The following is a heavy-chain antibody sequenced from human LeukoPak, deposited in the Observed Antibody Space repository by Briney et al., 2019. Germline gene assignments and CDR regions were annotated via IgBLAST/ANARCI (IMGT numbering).Heavy chain of an antibody. J-gene: IGHJ4*02. Sequence: PSETLSLTCTVSGGSISSSSYYWGWIRQPPGKGLEWIGSIYYSGSTYYNPSLKSRVTISVDTSKNQFSLKLSSVTAADTAVYYCARHPGGQRWLHAYSFDYWGQGTLVTVSS. V-gene: IGHV4-39*01. D-gene: IGHD5-18*01. CDR3: ARHPGGQRWLHAYSFDY. CDR2: IYYSGST. CDR1: GGSISSSSYY.